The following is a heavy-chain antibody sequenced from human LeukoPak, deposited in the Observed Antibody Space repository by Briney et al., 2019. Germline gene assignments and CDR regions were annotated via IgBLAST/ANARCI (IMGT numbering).Heavy chain of an antibody. Sequence: SGPTLVNPTQTLTLTCTFCEFSRSTSGVGVGWICQPPGKALEWLALIYWDDDKRYSPSLTSRLTITKDTSKNQVVLTMTNMDPVDTATYYCAHRRRDSSGWYGWFDPWGQGTLVTVSS. CDR3: AHRRRDSSGWYGWFDP. J-gene: IGHJ5*02. V-gene: IGHV2-5*02. D-gene: IGHD6-19*01. CDR2: IYWDDDK. CDR1: EFSRSTSGVG.